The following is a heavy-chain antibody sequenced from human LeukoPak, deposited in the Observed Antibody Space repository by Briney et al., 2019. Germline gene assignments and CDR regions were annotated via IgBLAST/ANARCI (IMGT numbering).Heavy chain of an antibody. J-gene: IGHJ6*03. V-gene: IGHV4-4*07. Sequence: SETLSLTCTVSGGSISSYYWNWIRQPAGKGLEWIGRIHTSGSTNYNPSLKSRVTISVDTSKNQFSLKLSSVTAADTAVYYCARASLWFGRVGYMDVWGKGTTVTISS. D-gene: IGHD3-10*01. CDR2: IHTSGST. CDR1: GGSISSYY. CDR3: ARASLWFGRVGYMDV.